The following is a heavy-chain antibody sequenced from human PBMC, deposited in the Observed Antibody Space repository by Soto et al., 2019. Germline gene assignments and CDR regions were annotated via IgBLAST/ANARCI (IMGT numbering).Heavy chain of an antibody. J-gene: IGHJ2*01. CDR1: GGSISSGGSY. CDR3: AVGHCFTESSSYLDS. CDR2: ISYSGTT. Sequence: QVQLQQSGPGLVKPSQTLSLTCTVSGGSISSGGSYWSRIRHSPGKGLEWIGYISYSGTTYYSPTLKSQISIPLATSKTQLSLKAISVTAAATAISSVAVGHCFTESSSYLDSLGRCTMVTVSS. D-gene: IGHD6-6*01. V-gene: IGHV4-31*01.